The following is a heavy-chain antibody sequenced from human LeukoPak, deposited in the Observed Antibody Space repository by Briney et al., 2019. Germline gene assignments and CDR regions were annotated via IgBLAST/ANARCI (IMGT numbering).Heavy chain of an antibody. CDR2: IYTSGST. CDR1: GGSISSYY. V-gene: IGHV4-4*07. CDR3: ARDLVYYGSGSRSFDY. Sequence: SETLSLTCTVSGGSISSYYWSWIRQPAGKGLEWIGRIYTSGSTNYNPSLKSRVTTSVDTSKNQFSLKLSSVTAADTAVYYCARDLVYYGSGSRSFDYWGQGTLVTVSS. J-gene: IGHJ4*02. D-gene: IGHD3-10*01.